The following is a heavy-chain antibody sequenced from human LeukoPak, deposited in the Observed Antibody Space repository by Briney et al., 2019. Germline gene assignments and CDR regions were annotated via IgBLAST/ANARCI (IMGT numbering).Heavy chain of an antibody. CDR3: AREGGFYRPLAY. D-gene: IGHD6-25*01. CDR1: GGSVSSTNW. V-gene: IGHV4-4*02. J-gene: IGHJ4*02. CDR2: VHRDGRT. Sequence: ASETLSLTCAVSGGSVSSTNWWTCMRQPPGKSLEWIGEVHRDGRTNFNPSLKSRLTMSVDLSEHHVSLKLTSVTAAHTAVYYCAREGGFYRPLAYSGQGTLVTVSS.